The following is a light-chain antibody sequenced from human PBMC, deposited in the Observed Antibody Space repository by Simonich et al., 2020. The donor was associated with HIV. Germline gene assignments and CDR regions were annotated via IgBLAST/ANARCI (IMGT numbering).Light chain of an antibody. J-gene: IGKJ2*01. CDR1: QSVSSSY. V-gene: IGKV3D-20*01. CDR2: DAS. CDR3: QQYGSSPQT. Sequence: EIVLTQSPGTLSLSPGERATLSCRASQSVSSSYLAWYQQKPGLAPRLLIYDASSRATGFPDRFSGSGSGTDFTLTISRLEPEDFAVYYCQQYGSSPQTFGQGTKLEIK.